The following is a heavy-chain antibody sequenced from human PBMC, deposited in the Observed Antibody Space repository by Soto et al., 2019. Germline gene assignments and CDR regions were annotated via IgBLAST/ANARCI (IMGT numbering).Heavy chain of an antibody. Sequence: ASVKVSCKASGYTFTSNDINWVRQAPGQGPEWMGWMNPDNGKTGFAQKFQGRITMTRNTSISTAYMELSSLRSDDTAVYFCARPLCSSTRSATYFFYSWGQGSLVTVSS. V-gene: IGHV1-8*01. CDR2: MNPDNGKT. J-gene: IGHJ4*02. CDR1: GYTFTSND. D-gene: IGHD2-2*01. CDR3: ARPLCSSTRSATYFFYS.